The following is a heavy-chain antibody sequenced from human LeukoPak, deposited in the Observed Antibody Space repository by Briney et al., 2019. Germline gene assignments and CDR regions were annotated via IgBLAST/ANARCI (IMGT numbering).Heavy chain of an antibody. D-gene: IGHD3-22*01. CDR2: IKRKVDDESK. CDR3: TADTFESSRYSHDY. Sequence: GGSLRLSCVTSGFTFSDTWMSWVRQAPGKGLEWVGRIKRKVDDESKNYAAPVRGRFTISRDDSKNTVYLKMDSLRTEDTAVYYCTADTFESSRYSHDYWGQGTLVTVSS. V-gene: IGHV3-15*01. J-gene: IGHJ4*02. CDR1: GFTFSDTW.